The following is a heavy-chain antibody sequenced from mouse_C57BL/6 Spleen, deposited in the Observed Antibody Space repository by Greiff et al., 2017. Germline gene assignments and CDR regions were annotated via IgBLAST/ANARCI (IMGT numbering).Heavy chain of an antibody. D-gene: IGHD4-1*01. CDR2: FDPSDGYT. CDR3: AGGPGTCGY. Sequence: VQLQQPGAELVRPGTSVKLSCKASGYTFTSYWMHWVKQRPGQGLEWIGVFDPSDGYTNYNQKFKGKATLTVDTSSSTAYMQLSRLTSEDSAVSDCAGGPGTCGYWGQGTTLTVSS. CDR1: GYTFTSYW. J-gene: IGHJ2*01. V-gene: IGHV1-59*01.